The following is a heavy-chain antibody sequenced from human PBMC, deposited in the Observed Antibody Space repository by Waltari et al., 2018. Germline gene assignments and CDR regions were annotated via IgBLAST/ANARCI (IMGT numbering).Heavy chain of an antibody. D-gene: IGHD2-21*01. Sequence: QVQLVQSGAEVKKPGSSVKVSCKASGGTFSSYAISWVRQAPGQGLEWMGGIIPILGIANYAQKFQGRVTITADESTSTAYMELSSLRSEDTAVYYCASLTYCGSDCYSISPYAFDIWGQGTMVTVSS. V-gene: IGHV1-69*04. CDR3: ASLTYCGSDCYSISPYAFDI. CDR2: IIPILGIA. CDR1: GGTFSSYA. J-gene: IGHJ3*02.